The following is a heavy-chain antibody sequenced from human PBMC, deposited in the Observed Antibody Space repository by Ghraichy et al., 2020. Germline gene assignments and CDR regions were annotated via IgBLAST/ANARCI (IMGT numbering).Heavy chain of an antibody. J-gene: IGHJ4*02. CDR2: ISSSSSTI. CDR3: AREPYIWGSYRLYYFDY. V-gene: IGHV3-48*02. Sequence: GGSLRLSCAASGFTFSSYSMNWVRQAPGKGLEWVSYISSSSSTIYYADSVKGRFTISRDNAKNSLYLQMNSLRDEDTAVYYCAREPYIWGSYRLYYFDYWGQGTLVTVSS. CDR1: GFTFSSYS. D-gene: IGHD3-16*02.